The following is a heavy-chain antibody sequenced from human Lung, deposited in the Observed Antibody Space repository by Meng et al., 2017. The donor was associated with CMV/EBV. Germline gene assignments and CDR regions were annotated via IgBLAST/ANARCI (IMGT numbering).Heavy chain of an antibody. CDR3: ARDPYDYDSSLDY. CDR2: INSVGSST. D-gene: IGHD3-22*01. Sequence: GESLKISCAASGFTFSSTWMHWVRQAPGKGLVWVSRINSVGSSTIYADSVKGRFTISIDNSKNTLYLQMNSLRAEDTAVYYCARDPYDYDSSLDYWGQGTLVTVSS. J-gene: IGHJ4*02. V-gene: IGHV3-74*01. CDR1: GFTFSSTW.